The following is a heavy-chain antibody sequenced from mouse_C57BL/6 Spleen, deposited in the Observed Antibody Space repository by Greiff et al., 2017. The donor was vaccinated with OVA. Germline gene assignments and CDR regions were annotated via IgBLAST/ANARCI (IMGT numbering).Heavy chain of an antibody. J-gene: IGHJ4*01. CDR3: ANAYRNYEGDAMDY. D-gene: IGHD2-5*01. CDR1: GYSITSGYY. V-gene: IGHV3-6*01. CDR2: ISYDGSN. Sequence: EVQLQESGPGLVKPSQSLSLTCSVTGYSITSGYYWNWIRQFPGNKLEWMGYISYDGSNNYNPSLKNRISITRDTSKNQFFLKLNSVTTEDTATDYCANAYRNYEGDAMDYWGQGTSVTVSS.